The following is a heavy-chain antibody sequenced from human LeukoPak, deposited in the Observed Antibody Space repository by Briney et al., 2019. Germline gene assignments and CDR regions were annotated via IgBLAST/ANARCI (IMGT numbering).Heavy chain of an antibody. Sequence: SVKVSCKASGGTFSGYAISWVRQAPGQGLEWMGGIIPIFGTANYAQKFQGRVTITTDESTSTAYMELSSLRSEDTAVYYCARGYYGSGSYDYWGQGTLVTVSS. J-gene: IGHJ4*02. V-gene: IGHV1-69*05. CDR3: ARGYYGSGSYDY. D-gene: IGHD3-10*01. CDR1: GGTFSGYA. CDR2: IIPIFGTA.